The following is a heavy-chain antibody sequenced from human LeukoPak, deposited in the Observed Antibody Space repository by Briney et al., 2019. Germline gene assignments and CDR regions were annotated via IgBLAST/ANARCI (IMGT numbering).Heavy chain of an antibody. CDR3: ANYGGRYSYGYDY. D-gene: IGHD5-18*01. V-gene: IGHV4-59*08. J-gene: IGHJ4*02. CDR1: GGSISSYY. Sequence: SETLSLTCTVSGGSISSYYWSWIRQPPGKGLEWIGYIYYSGSTNYNPSLESRVTISVDTSKNQFSLKLSSVTAADTAVYYCANYGGRYSYGYDYWGQGTLVTVSS. CDR2: IYYSGST.